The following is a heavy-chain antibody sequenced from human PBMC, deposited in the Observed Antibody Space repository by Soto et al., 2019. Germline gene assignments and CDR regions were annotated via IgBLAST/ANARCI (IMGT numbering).Heavy chain of an antibody. CDR1: GFTFSNYG. CDR3: AKRDTSGWFFFDY. V-gene: IGHV3-23*01. J-gene: IGHJ4*02. CDR2: ITGSGGRT. D-gene: IGHD6-19*01. Sequence: GGSLRLSCAASGFTFSNYGMSWARQAPGKGLEWVSSITGSGGRTYYADSVKARITISRDNSRNILYLQINSLRAEDTAVYYCAKRDTSGWFFFDYWGQGTLVTVSS.